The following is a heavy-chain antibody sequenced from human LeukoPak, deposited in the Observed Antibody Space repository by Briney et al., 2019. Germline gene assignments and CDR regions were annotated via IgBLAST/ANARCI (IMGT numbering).Heavy chain of an antibody. CDR1: GFTFSSYW. D-gene: IGHD6-19*01. CDR2: IKSDASTT. V-gene: IGHV3-74*01. Sequence: GGSLRLSCAASGFTFSSYWMHWVRQAPGKGLVWVSRIKSDASTTTYADSVKGRFTISRDNAKNTLYLQMSSLRAEDAAVYYCAKGPLIEVAGTTWDYWGQGTLVTVSS. J-gene: IGHJ4*02. CDR3: AKGPLIEVAGTTWDY.